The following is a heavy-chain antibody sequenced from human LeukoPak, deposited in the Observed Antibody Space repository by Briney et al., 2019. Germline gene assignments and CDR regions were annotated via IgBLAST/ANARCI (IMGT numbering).Heavy chain of an antibody. CDR3: ARGRPYVVVVAAPYAFDI. V-gene: IGHV4-4*07. D-gene: IGHD2-15*01. CDR2: IYASGST. J-gene: IGHJ3*02. CDR1: GDSMSNYY. Sequence: SETLSLTCTVSGDSMSNYYWSWIRQPAGKGLEWIGRIYASGSTNYNPSLKSRLTMSVDTSKNQFSLKLGSVTAADTAVYYCARGRPYVVVVAAPYAFDIWGQGTMVTVSS.